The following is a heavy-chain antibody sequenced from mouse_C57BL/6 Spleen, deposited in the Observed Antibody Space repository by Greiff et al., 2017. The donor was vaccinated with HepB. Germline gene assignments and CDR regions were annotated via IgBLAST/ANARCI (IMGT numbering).Heavy chain of an antibody. CDR3: AKEGKIYYDYDPHAMDY. Sequence: QVHVKQSGPGLVAPSQSLSITCTVSGFSLTSYGVSWVRQPPGKGLEWLGVIWGDGSTNYHSALISRLSISKDNSKSQVFLKLNSLQTDDTATYYCAKEGKIYYDYDPHAMDYWGQGTAVTVSS. CDR1: GFSLTSYG. D-gene: IGHD2-4*01. V-gene: IGHV2-3*01. CDR2: IWGDGST. J-gene: IGHJ4*01.